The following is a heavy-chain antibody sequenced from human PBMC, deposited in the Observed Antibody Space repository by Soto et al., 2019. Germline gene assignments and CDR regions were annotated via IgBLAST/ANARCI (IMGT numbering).Heavy chain of an antibody. Sequence: TGGSLRLSCSASGFTFSSYSMNWVRQAPGKELEWLSYISGSGNTMYYADSVKGRFTIARDNAQKSLYLQLNNLRDDDTAMYYCARDPKSGNQKLYFDYWGQGTLVTVSS. V-gene: IGHV3-48*02. J-gene: IGHJ4*02. CDR3: ARDPKSGNQKLYFDY. CDR2: ISGSGNTM. CDR1: GFTFSSYS. D-gene: IGHD4-4*01.